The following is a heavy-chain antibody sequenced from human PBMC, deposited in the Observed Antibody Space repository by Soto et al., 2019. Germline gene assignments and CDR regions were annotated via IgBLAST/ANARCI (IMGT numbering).Heavy chain of an antibody. V-gene: IGHV3-30-3*01. CDR3: ARDSGYYYDSSGYLTPGY. Sequence: SLRLSCAASGFTFSSYAMHWVRQAPGKGLEWVAVISYDGSNKYYADSVKGRFTISRDNSKNTLYLQMNSLRAEDTAVYYCARDSGYYYDSSGYLTPGYWGQGTLVTVSS. CDR2: ISYDGSNK. J-gene: IGHJ4*02. CDR1: GFTFSSYA. D-gene: IGHD3-22*01.